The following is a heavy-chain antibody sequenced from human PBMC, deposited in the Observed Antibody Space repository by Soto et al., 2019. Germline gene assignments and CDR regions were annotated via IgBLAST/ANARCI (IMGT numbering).Heavy chain of an antibody. V-gene: IGHV1-18*01. CDR3: ARGLAVALIDY. D-gene: IGHD6-19*01. CDR2: ISAYNGNT. Sequence: QVQLVQSGAEVKKPGASVKVSCKASGYSFTSYGISWVRQAPGQGLEWMGWISAYNGNTKYAQKLQSRVTMTTDTSTGTAYMELRRLRYDDTVVYYWARGLAVALIDYWGQGTLVTVSS. J-gene: IGHJ4*02. CDR1: GYSFTSYG.